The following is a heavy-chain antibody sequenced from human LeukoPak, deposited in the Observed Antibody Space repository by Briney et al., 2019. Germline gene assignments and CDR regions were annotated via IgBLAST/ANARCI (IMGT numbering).Heavy chain of an antibody. CDR3: ARATGNYDLG. D-gene: IGHD3-3*01. CDR1: GFTFSTYS. CDR2: ISSGGTTT. J-gene: IGHJ4*02. Sequence: GGSLRLSCVASGFTFSTYSINWVRHAPGKGLEWISYISSGGTTTYYADSVKGRFTISRDNAKNSLLLQMNSLRAEDTAMYYCARATGNYDLGWGQGTLVTVSS. V-gene: IGHV3-48*01.